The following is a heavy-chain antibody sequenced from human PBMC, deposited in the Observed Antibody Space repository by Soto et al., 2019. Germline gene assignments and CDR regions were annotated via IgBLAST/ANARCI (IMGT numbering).Heavy chain of an antibody. Sequence: EVQLLESGGGLVQPGGSLRLSCAASGFTFSSYAMSWVRQAPGKGLEWVSAISGSGGSIYYADSVKGRFTISRDNSKNTLYLQMNSLRAEDTAVYYCAKLIYSGYVGIDYWGQGTLVTVSS. J-gene: IGHJ4*02. D-gene: IGHD5-12*01. CDR2: ISGSGGSI. CDR3: AKLIYSGYVGIDY. CDR1: GFTFSSYA. V-gene: IGHV3-23*01.